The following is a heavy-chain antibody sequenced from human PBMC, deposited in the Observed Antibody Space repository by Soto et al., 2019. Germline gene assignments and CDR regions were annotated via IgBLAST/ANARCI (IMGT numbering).Heavy chain of an antibody. D-gene: IGHD3-10*01. CDR1: GFTFRSYW. J-gene: IGHJ5*02. Sequence: EVQVVESGGGLVQPEGSLRLSCAVSGFTFRSYWMTWVRQAPGMGLEWVANIKEDGSEKYYVDSVKGRFTISRDNAENLMYLQMNSLRAEDKAVYYCARDRGHRTLAQVRLDTWGPGTQVTVSS. CDR2: IKEDGSEK. V-gene: IGHV3-7*01. CDR3: ARDRGHRTLAQVRLDT.